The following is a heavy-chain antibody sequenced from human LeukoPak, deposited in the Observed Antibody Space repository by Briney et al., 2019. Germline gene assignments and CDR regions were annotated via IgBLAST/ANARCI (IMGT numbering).Heavy chain of an antibody. J-gene: IGHJ6*03. CDR2: ISPDSNYK. D-gene: IGHD4-11*01. CDR1: GFTFSTYS. V-gene: IGHV3-21*01. Sequence: GGSLRLSCAASGFTFSTYSMNWLRLAPGKGLEWVSSISPDSNYKYYVDSVKGRFTISRDNAKSSLYLQMNSLRAEDTAVYYCARGLSTVTRYMDVWGKGTTVTVSS. CDR3: ARGLSTVTRYMDV.